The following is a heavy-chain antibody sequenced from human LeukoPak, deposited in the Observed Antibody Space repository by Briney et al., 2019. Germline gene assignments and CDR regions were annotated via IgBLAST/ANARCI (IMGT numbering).Heavy chain of an antibody. V-gene: IGHV1-69*04. CDR2: IIPILGIA. Sequence: ASVKVSCKASGGTFSSYAISWVRPAPGQGLEWMGRIIPILGIANYAQKFQGRVTITADKSTSTAYMELSSLRSEDTAVYYCARDRTDILSLFDYWGQGTLVTVSS. D-gene: IGHD3-9*01. CDR1: GGTFSSYA. CDR3: ARDRTDILSLFDY. J-gene: IGHJ4*02.